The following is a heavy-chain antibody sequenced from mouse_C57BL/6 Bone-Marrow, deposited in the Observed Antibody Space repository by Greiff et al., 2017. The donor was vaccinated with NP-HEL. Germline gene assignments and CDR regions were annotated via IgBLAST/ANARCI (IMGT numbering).Heavy chain of an antibody. D-gene: IGHD2-13*01. Sequence: EVKVEESGGGLVQPGGSLKLSCAASGFTFSDDWMGWVRQSPGKGLEWVADIRNKANNHATYYAASVKGRFTISRDESKSSVYLHMNSVRSEDTSIYYCTSRVDYYYAMDYWGQGTSVTVSS. V-gene: IGHV6-6*01. CDR3: TSRVDYYYAMDY. CDR1: GFTFSDDW. J-gene: IGHJ4*01. CDR2: IRNKANNHAT.